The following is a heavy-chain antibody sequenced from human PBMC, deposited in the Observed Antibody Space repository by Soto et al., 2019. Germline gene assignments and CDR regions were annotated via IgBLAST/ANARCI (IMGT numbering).Heavy chain of an antibody. D-gene: IGHD2-15*01. CDR2: IYPGDSDT. CDR3: ARFGYCSGGSCYYYYGMDV. V-gene: IGHV5-51*01. CDR1: GYSVTSYW. J-gene: IGHJ6*02. Sequence: GESLKISCKGSGYSVTSYWIGWVRQMPGKGLEWMGIIYPGDSDTRYSPSFQGQVTISADKSISTAYLQWSSLKASDTAMYYCARFGYCSGGSCYYYYGMDVWGQGTTVTVSS.